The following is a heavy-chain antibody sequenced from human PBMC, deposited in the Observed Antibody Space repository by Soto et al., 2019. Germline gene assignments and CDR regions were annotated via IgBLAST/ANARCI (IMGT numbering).Heavy chain of an antibody. D-gene: IGHD2-15*01. V-gene: IGHV3-30*03. CDR2: ISFDGNNK. CDR3: ARDHWDCSGCGCNPHQLNFFAMDV. Sequence: QVHLVESAGGGVQPGRSKRLSCVVSGFTFNDYAIHWVRQAPGKGLEWVAVISFDGNNKFYADSVKARFTISRDRSKTTAYLQMNNLRAEDTAVYYCARDHWDCSGCGCNPHQLNFFAMDVWGQGTTVTVSS. CDR1: GFTFNDYA. J-gene: IGHJ6*02.